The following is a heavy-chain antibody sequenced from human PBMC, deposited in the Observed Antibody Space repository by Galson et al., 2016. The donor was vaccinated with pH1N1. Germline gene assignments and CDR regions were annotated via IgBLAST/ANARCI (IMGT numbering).Heavy chain of an antibody. D-gene: IGHD3-3*01. CDR3: ATHSGYHIRDNPDY. J-gene: IGHJ4*02. Sequence: SVKVSCKASGGTFRSNAISWVRQAPGQGLEWMGGIIAIFRTANYARKFQDRATITADEFVTSAYMDLSSLTSEDTAVYYCATHSGYHIRDNPDYWGQGTLVTVSS. CDR1: GGTFRSNA. CDR2: IIAIFRTA. V-gene: IGHV1-69*13.